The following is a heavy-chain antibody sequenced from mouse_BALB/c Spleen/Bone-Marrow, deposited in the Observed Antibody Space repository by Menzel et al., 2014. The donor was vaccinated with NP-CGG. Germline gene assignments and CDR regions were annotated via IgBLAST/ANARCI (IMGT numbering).Heavy chain of an antibody. CDR1: GFTFTDYE. J-gene: IGHJ2*01. V-gene: IGHV1-15*01. D-gene: IGHD1-1*02. Sequence: QVQLQQSGAELVRPGASVKLSCKALGFTFTDYEMHWVKQTPVHGLEWIGTIHPGGGGTAYNQKFKGKATLTADKSSSQAYMELSALKSEVSAFYSCTREKVGAFDYWGQGPPPTVSS. CDR3: TREKVGAFDY. CDR2: IHPGGGGT.